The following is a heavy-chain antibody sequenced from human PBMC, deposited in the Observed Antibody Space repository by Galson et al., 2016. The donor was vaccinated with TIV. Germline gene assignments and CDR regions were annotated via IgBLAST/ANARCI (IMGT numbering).Heavy chain of an antibody. D-gene: IGHD2/OR15-2a*01. Sequence: VKVSCKASGVTFSSYAISWVRQAPGQGLEWMGGLIPMFGVTNYAQRFQGRVTITADGSTSTAYMELSSLRSEDTAVYYCARSNNFYYMAVWGQGTTVTVSS. CDR1: GVTFSSYA. CDR2: LIPMFGVT. CDR3: ARSNNFYYMAV. V-gene: IGHV1-69*01. J-gene: IGHJ6*03.